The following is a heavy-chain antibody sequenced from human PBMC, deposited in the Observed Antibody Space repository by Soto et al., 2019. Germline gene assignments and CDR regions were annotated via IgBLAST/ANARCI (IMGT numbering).Heavy chain of an antibody. J-gene: IGHJ5*02. V-gene: IGHV4-34*01. CDR1: GGSFSGYY. D-gene: IGHD6-6*01. Sequence: PSETLSLTCAVYGGSFSGYYWSWIRQPPGKGLEWIGEINHSGSTNYNPSLKSRVTISVDTSKNQFSLKLSSVTAADTAVYYCARGRGSSLLNWFDPWGQGTLVTVSS. CDR2: INHSGST. CDR3: ARGRGSSLLNWFDP.